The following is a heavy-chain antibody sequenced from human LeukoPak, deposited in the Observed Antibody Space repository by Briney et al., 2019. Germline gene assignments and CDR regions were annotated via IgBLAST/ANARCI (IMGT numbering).Heavy chain of an antibody. CDR2: INHSGST. Sequence: SETLSLTCAVYGGSFSDYYWSWIRQPPGKGLEWIGEINHSGSTNYNPSLKSRDTISVDTSKNQFSLKLSSVTAADTAVYYCARVEHYYGSGKYGFDYWGQGTLVTVSS. D-gene: IGHD3-10*01. CDR3: ARVEHYYGSGKYGFDY. V-gene: IGHV4-34*01. CDR1: GGSFSDYY. J-gene: IGHJ4*02.